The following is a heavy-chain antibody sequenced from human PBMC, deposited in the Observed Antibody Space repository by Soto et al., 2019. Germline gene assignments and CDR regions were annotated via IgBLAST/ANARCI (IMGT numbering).Heavy chain of an antibody. Sequence: EVQLVQSGGDLVKPGGSLTLSCSASGFTFSATWMSWVRQAPGKGLEWVGHIISLNGGGTTTYAAPVKGRFTIWRDDLKNMLYLQMIRLKTEDTAMYYCARHSDYDILGDWGRGTLVTVSS. CDR2: IISLNGGGTT. CDR1: GFTFSATW. D-gene: IGHD3-9*01. J-gene: IGHJ4*02. V-gene: IGHV3-15*01. CDR3: ARHSDYDILGD.